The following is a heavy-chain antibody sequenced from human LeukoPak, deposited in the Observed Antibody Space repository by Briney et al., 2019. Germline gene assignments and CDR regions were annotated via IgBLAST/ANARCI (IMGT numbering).Heavy chain of an antibody. CDR2: TNPSGGST. D-gene: IGHD3-3*01. J-gene: IGHJ1*01. V-gene: IGHV1-46*01. CDR1: GYTFTSCY. CDR3: AIQKGTIFGDVSPLSKHFHH. Sequence: ASVKVSCKASGYTFTSCYMHWVRQAPGQGLEWMGLTNPSGGSTTYAQKFQGRVTMTRDTSTSTVHMELSSLRSEDTAVYYCAIQKGTIFGDVSPLSKHFHHWGQGTLVTVSS.